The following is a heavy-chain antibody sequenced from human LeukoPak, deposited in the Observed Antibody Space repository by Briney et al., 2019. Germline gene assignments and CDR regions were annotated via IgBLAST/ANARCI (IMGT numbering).Heavy chain of an antibody. CDR2: MNPNSGNT. D-gene: IGHD6-13*01. CDR1: GYTFTSYD. V-gene: IGHV1-8*01. Sequence: GASVKVSCKASGYTFTSYDINWVRQATGQGLEWMGWMNPNSGNTGYAQKFQGRVTMTRNTSISTAYMGLSSLRSEDTAVYYCARGFQQLVFNYYYYMDVWGKGTTVTVSS. J-gene: IGHJ6*03. CDR3: ARGFQQLVFNYYYYMDV.